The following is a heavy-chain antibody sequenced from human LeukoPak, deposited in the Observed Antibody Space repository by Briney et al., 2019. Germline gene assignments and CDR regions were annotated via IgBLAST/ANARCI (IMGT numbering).Heavy chain of an antibody. Sequence: SVKVSCKASGGTFSSYAISWVRQAPGQGLEWMGGIIPIFGTANYAQKFQGRVTITADESTSTAYMELCSLRSEDTAVHYCARAYYYNSSGYYPLDYWGQGTLVTVSS. CDR2: IIPIFGTA. J-gene: IGHJ4*02. CDR3: ARAYYYNSSGYYPLDY. V-gene: IGHV1-69*13. D-gene: IGHD3-22*01. CDR1: GGTFSSYA.